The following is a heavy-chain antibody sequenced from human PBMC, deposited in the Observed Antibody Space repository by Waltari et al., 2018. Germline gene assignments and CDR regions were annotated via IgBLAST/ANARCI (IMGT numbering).Heavy chain of an antibody. J-gene: IGHJ5*02. CDR3: ARGDWFYP. Sequence: QVQLVQSGSELMKPGASVKGSCTASGYTFTDYGLNWVRQAPGQGLEWRGWINTHTANPTYAQGFTGRFVFSLDTSVTTAYLQISSLKAEDTGVYFCARGDWFYPWGQGTMVIVSS. CDR1: GYTFTDYG. CDR2: INTHTANP. V-gene: IGHV7-4-1*02.